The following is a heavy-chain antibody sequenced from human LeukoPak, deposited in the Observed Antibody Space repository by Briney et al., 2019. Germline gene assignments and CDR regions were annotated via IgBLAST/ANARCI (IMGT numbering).Heavy chain of an antibody. CDR3: ARGGGSIRHSYYYYVDV. CDR2: ITWNGEII. D-gene: IGHD2-15*01. V-gene: IGHV3-20*04. J-gene: IGHJ6*03. Sequence: GGTLRLSCEAYGFTFNDYGMSWVRQAPGQGPEWVSGITWNGEIIDYAASVKGRFTISRDNAKNSLYLRMNSLRDEDTALYYCARGGGSIRHSYYYYVDVWGKGTTVTVSS. CDR1: GFTFNDYG.